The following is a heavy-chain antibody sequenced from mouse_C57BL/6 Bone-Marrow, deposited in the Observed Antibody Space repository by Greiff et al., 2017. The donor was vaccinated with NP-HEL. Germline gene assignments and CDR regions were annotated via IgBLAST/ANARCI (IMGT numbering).Heavy chain of an antibody. Sequence: EVKLKQSGPELVKPGDSVKISCKASGYSFTGYFMNWVMQSHGKSLEWIGRINPYNGDTFYNQKFKGKATLTVDKSSSTAHMELRSLTSEDSAVYYCARGEKKLRRGDYYAMDYWGQGTSVTVSS. CDR1: GYSFTGYF. D-gene: IGHD2-4*01. CDR2: INPYNGDT. V-gene: IGHV1-20*01. J-gene: IGHJ4*01. CDR3: ARGEKKLRRGDYYAMDY.